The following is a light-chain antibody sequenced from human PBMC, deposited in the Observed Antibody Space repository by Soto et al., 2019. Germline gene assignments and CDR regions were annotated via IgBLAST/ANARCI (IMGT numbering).Light chain of an antibody. Sequence: EIVLTQSPGTLSLSPGERATLSCRASQSVSSSYLAWYQQKPGQAPRLLIFGASTRATGIPDRFSGSGSGTDFTLTISRLEAEDFAVYYCQQYGSSPALFTFGPGTKVAI. J-gene: IGKJ3*01. CDR3: QQYGSSPALFT. V-gene: IGKV3-20*01. CDR1: QSVSSSY. CDR2: GAS.